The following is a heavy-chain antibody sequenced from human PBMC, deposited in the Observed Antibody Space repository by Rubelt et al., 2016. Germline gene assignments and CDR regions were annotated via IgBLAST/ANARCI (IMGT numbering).Heavy chain of an antibody. J-gene: IGHJ4*02. CDR2: IYYSGST. V-gene: IGHV4-59*01. D-gene: IGHD1-26*01. CDR3: ARGGPWWESIGGSGSYYFDY. Sequence: QVQLQESGPGLVKPSETLSLTCTVSGGSISSYYWSWIRQPPGKGLEWIGYIYYSGSTNYNPSLKSRVTISVDTSKNQFSLKLSSGTAADTAVYYCARGGPWWESIGGSGSYYFDYWGQGTLVTVSS. CDR1: GGSISSYY.